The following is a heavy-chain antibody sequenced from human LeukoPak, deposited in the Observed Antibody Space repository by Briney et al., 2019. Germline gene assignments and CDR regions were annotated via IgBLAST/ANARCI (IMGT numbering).Heavy chain of an antibody. V-gene: IGHV1-69*13. Sequence: ASVKVSCKASGGTFSSYAISWVRQAPGQGLEWMGGIIPIFGTANYAQKFQGRVTITADESTSTAYMELSSLRSEDTAVYYCARVERAITMIVVYGAFDIWGQGTLVTVSS. CDR3: ARVERAITMIVVYGAFDI. CDR1: GGTFSSYA. CDR2: IIPIFGTA. D-gene: IGHD3-22*01. J-gene: IGHJ4*02.